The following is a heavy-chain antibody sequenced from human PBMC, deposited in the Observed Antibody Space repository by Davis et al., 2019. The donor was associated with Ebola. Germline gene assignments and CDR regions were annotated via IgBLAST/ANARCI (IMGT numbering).Heavy chain of an antibody. CDR2: INPSGGST. D-gene: IGHD6-19*01. CDR3: VRDLLGLAGLDC. Sequence: ASVKVSCKASGYTFTSYYMHWVRQAPGQGLEWMGIINPSGGSTSYAQKFQGRVTMTRDTSTSTVYMELSSLRSEDTAVYYCVRDLLGLAGLDCWGQGTLVIVSS. J-gene: IGHJ4*02. CDR1: GYTFTSYY. V-gene: IGHV1-46*01.